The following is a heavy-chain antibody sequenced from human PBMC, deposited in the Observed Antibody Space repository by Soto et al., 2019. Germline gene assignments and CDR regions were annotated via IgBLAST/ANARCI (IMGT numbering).Heavy chain of an antibody. CDR3: ASNTGDYYDSSGYYLDS. V-gene: IGHV3-30*03. D-gene: IGHD3-22*01. CDR2: ISYDGRNK. CDR1: GFTFSSYG. Sequence: QVQLVESGGGVVQPGRSLRLSCAASGFTFSSYGMHWVRQAPGKGLEWVAVISYDGRNKYYADSVKGRFTISRDNSKNTLYLQMNSLRAEDTAVYYCASNTGDYYDSSGYYLDSWGQGTLVTVSS. J-gene: IGHJ4*02.